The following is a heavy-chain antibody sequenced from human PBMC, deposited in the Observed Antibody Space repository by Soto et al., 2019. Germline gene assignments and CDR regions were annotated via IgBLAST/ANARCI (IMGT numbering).Heavy chain of an antibody. CDR3: AKDRKGSYCSGGTCYSFDY. CDR1: GFTLGTYV. J-gene: IGHJ4*02. CDR2: ISGSGGST. V-gene: IGHV3-23*01. D-gene: IGHD2-15*01. Sequence: EVQLLESGGGLVQPGGSLRLSCAASGFTLGTYVMTWVRQAPGKGLEWVSAISGSGGSTNYADPVKGRFTISRDNTKNTRYLQMNLLRVEDTAIYYCAKDRKGSYCSGGTCYSFDYWGQGTLVTVSS.